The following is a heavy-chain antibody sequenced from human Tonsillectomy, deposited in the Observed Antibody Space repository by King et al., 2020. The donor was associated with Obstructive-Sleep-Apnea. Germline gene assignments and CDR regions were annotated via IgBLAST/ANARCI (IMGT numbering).Heavy chain of an antibody. CDR3: ATSGYTSSWYPWFDR. CDR2: LNPNGGGT. V-gene: IGHV1-8*01. D-gene: IGHD6-13*01. CDR1: GYDFINSD. Sequence: VQLVESGAEVRKPGASVKVSCKASGYDFINSDINWVRQATGQGLEWMGWLNPNGGGTGYAEKFRGRVAMTRDTSTRTAFMELGSLTYDDTAVYFCATSGYTSSWYPWFDRWGQGTTVTVSS. J-gene: IGHJ5*02.